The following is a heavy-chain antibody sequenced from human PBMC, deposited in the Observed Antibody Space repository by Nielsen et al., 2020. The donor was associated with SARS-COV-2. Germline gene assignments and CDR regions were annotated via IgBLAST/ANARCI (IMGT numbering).Heavy chain of an antibody. D-gene: IGHD6-19*01. V-gene: IGHV1-24*01. CDR3: ATARQWPYHGTWFDP. CDR1: GYTLTELS. CDR2: FDPEDGET. Sequence: ASVKVSCKVSGYTLTELSMHGVRQAPGKGLEWMGGFDPEDGETIYAQKFQGRVTMTEDTSTDTAYMELSSLRSEDTAVYYCATARQWPYHGTWFDPWGQGTLVTVSS. J-gene: IGHJ5*02.